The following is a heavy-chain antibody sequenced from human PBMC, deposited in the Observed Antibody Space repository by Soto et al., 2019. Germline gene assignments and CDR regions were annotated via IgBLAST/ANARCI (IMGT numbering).Heavy chain of an antibody. Sequence: QVQLVQSGAEVKKPGSSVKVSCKASGGTFSSYTISWVRQAPGQGLEWMGRIIPILGIANYAQKFQGRVTITADKSTSTAYMELSSLRSEDTAVYYCARDARSSFDWFDPWGQGTLVNVSS. V-gene: IGHV1-69*08. CDR2: IIPILGIA. J-gene: IGHJ5*02. CDR1: GGTFSSYT. CDR3: ARDARSSFDWFDP.